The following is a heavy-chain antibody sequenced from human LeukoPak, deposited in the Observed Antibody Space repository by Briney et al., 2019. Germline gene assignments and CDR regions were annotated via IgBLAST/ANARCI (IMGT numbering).Heavy chain of an antibody. CDR2: INPNSGGT. Sequence: ASVKVSCKASGYTFTGYYMHWVRQAPGQGLEWVGRINPNSGGTNYAQKFQGRVTMTRDTSISTAYMELSRLRSDDTAVYYCARDIVVVPAAHLPDVWGKGTTVTVSS. V-gene: IGHV1-2*06. J-gene: IGHJ6*04. CDR3: ARDIVVVPAAHLPDV. CDR1: GYTFTGYY. D-gene: IGHD2-2*01.